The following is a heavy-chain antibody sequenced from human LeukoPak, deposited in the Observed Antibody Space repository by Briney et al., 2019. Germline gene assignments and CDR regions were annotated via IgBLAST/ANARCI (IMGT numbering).Heavy chain of an antibody. D-gene: IGHD2-15*01. CDR1: GGTFSSYA. CDR3: ASSGETYYYYYGMDV. Sequence: SVKVSCKASGGTFSSYAISWVRQAPGQGLEWMGGIIPIFGTANYAQKFQGRVTITADESTSTAYMELSSLRSEDTAVYYCASSGETYYYYYGMDVWGQGTTVTVSS. V-gene: IGHV1-69*01. CDR2: IIPIFGTA. J-gene: IGHJ6*02.